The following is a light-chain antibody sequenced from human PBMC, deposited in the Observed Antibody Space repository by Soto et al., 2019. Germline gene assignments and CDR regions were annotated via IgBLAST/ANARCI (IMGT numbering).Light chain of an antibody. V-gene: IGLV2-8*01. CDR2: EVS. CDR3: SSYGGNNNLV. CDR1: NSDVGSYNF. J-gene: IGLJ2*01. Sequence: QSALTQPPSASGSPGQSVTISCTGTNSDVGSYNFVSWYQQHPGKAPKLLIYEVSKRASGVPHRFSGFKSGNTASLYVSGLQAEDEADYYCSSYGGNNNLVFGGGTKLTVL.